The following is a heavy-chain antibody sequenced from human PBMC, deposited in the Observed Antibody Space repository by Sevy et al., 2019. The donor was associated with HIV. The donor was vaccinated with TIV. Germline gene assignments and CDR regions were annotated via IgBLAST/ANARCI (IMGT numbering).Heavy chain of an antibody. CDR1: GYTFTSYY. J-gene: IGHJ4*02. CDR3: ARDEISTYYYDSSGYGGGY. V-gene: IGHV1-46*01. CDR2: INPSGGST. Sequence: ASVKVSCKASGYTFTSYYMHWVRQAPGQGLEWMGIINPSGGSTSYAQMFQGRVTMTRDTSTSTVYMELSSLRSEDTAVYYCARDEISTYYYDSSGYGGGYWGQGTLVTVSS. D-gene: IGHD3-22*01.